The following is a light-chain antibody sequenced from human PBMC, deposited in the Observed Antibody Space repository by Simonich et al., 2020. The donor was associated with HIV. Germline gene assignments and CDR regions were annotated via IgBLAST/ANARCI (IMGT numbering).Light chain of an antibody. CDR1: QSISSW. J-gene: IGKJ2*01. V-gene: IGKV1-39*01. Sequence: DIQMTQSPSTLSASVGDRVTITCRASQSISSWLAWYQQKPGKAPKLLIFAASSLQSGVPSRFSGSGSGTDFTLTISSLQPEDFATYYCQQSYSTPMYTFGQGTKLEIK. CDR2: AAS. CDR3: QQSYSTPMYT.